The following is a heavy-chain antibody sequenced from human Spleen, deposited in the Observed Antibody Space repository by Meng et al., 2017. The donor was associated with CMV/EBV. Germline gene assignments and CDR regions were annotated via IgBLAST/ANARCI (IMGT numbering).Heavy chain of an antibody. Sequence: GESLKISCAASGFRFSDYYMSWIRQAPGKGPEWLSYISTRGTIIKYADSVKGRFTISRDDAKNSLYLQLNSLRAEDTAVYYCARDGLGDTSIDNWFDPWGQGTLVTVSS. CDR3: ARDGLGDTSIDNWFDP. V-gene: IGHV3-11*04. J-gene: IGHJ5*02. D-gene: IGHD3/OR15-3a*01. CDR2: ISTRGTII. CDR1: GFRFSDYY.